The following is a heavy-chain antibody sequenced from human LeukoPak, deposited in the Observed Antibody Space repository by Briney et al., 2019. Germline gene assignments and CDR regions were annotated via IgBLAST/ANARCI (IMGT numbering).Heavy chain of an antibody. D-gene: IGHD5-12*01. J-gene: IGHJ6*02. CDR2: ISSSSSYI. Sequence: SPGGSLRLSCAASGFTFSSYSMNWVRQAPGKGLEWVSSISSSSSYIYYADSVKGRFTISRDNAKNSLYLQMNSLRAEDTAVYYCARDFGSLPPSYSGYPRMDVWGQGTTVTVSS. V-gene: IGHV3-21*01. CDR3: ARDFGSLPPSYSGYPRMDV. CDR1: GFTFSSYS.